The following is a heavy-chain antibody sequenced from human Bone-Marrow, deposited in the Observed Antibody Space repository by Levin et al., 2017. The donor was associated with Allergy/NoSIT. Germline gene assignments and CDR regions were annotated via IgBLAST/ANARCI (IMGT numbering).Heavy chain of an antibody. CDR1: GYTFTINY. CDR3: ARDRGGDTLTQGGFDS. CDR2: INPSGGST. D-gene: IGHD3-9*01. Sequence: ASVKVSCEASGYTFTINYIHWVRQAPGQRFEWMGIINPSGGSTSYSQKFQGRVTLTRDTSTNRVYMELSNLRSDDTAVYYCARDRGGDTLTQGGFDSWGQGTLVTVSS. J-gene: IGHJ4*02. V-gene: IGHV1-46*01.